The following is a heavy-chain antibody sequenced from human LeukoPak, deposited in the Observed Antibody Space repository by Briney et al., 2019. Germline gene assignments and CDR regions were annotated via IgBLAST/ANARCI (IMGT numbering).Heavy chain of an antibody. J-gene: IGHJ4*02. Sequence: GGSLRLSCAASGFTFSIYAMSWVRQAPGKGLEWVSAISGSGGSTYYADSVKGRFTISRDNSKNTLYMQMNSLRAEDTAVYYCAKSPEGVRNYWGQGTLVTVSS. CDR2: ISGSGGST. D-gene: IGHD2-2*01. CDR1: GFTFSIYA. V-gene: IGHV3-23*01. CDR3: AKSPEGVRNY.